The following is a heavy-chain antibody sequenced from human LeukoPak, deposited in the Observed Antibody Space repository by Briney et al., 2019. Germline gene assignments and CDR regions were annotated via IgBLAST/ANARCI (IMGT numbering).Heavy chain of an antibody. CDR3: ARVFFYGDYGAFDY. CDR1: GFTVSSNY. CDR2: IYSGGST. V-gene: IGHV3-53*04. J-gene: IGHJ4*02. Sequence: GGSLRLPCAASGFTVSSNYMSWVRQAPGKGLEWVSVIYSGGSTYYADSVKGRFTISRHNSKNTLYLQMNSLRAEDTAVYYCARVFFYGDYGAFDYWGQGTLVTVSS. D-gene: IGHD4-17*01.